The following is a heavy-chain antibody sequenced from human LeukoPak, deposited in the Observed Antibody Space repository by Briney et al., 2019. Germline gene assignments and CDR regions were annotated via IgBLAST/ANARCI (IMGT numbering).Heavy chain of an antibody. CDR2: IKQDGSEK. V-gene: IGHV3-7*03. Sequence: GGSLRLSCAASGFTCSSYWMSWVRQAPGKGLEWVANIKQDGSEKYYVDSVKGRFTISRDNAKNSLYLQMNSLRVDDTAVYYCAISGGSGYQRTMNWFDPWGQGTLVTVSS. CDR1: GFTCSSYW. J-gene: IGHJ5*02. D-gene: IGHD5-18*01. CDR3: AISGGSGYQRTMNWFDP.